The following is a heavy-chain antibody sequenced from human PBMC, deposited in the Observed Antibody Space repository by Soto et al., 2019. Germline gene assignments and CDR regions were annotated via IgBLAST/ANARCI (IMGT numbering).Heavy chain of an antibody. CDR2: MYHDGNT. V-gene: IGHV4-59*04. D-gene: IGHD5-12*01. Sequence: PSETLCLSYTVSGGSLSSYCWSWVRQPPGKGLEWIANMYHDGNTHYNPSLKSRVTMSVDTSKNQFSLKLNSVTAADTAVYYCARESYSGYHSYDYWGQGILVTVSS. CDR1: GGSLSSYC. J-gene: IGHJ4*02. CDR3: ARESYSGYHSYDY.